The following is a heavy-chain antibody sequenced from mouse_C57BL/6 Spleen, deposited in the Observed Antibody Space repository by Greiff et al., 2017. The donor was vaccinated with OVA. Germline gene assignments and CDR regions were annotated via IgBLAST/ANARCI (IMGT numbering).Heavy chain of an antibody. CDR2: ISNLAYSI. J-gene: IGHJ3*01. CDR3: ARLDSSGSWFAY. Sequence: EVHLVESGGGLVQPGGSLKLSCAASGFTFSDYGMAWVRQAPRKGPEWVAFISNLAYSIYYADTVTGRFTISRENAKNTLYLEMSSLRSEDTAMYYCARLDSSGSWFAYWGQGTLVTVSA. V-gene: IGHV5-15*01. CDR1: GFTFSDYG. D-gene: IGHD3-2*02.